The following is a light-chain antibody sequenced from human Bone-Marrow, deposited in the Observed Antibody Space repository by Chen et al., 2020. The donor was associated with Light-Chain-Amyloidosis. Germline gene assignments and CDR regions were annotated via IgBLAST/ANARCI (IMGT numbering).Light chain of an antibody. V-gene: IGKV1-39*01. Sequence: DIQLTQSPSSLSASVGDTITITCRASQSVDNSFNWYQQKPGKAPNLLISTVSGLQSGVPSRISGSGSGTDFTLTINNLQPEDFATYDCQQSYRLRSFGQGIKVEIK. CDR2: TVS. CDR3: QQSYRLRS. CDR1: QSVDNS. J-gene: IGKJ1*01.